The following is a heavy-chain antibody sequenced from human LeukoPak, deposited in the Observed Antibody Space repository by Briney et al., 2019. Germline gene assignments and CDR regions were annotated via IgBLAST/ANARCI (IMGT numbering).Heavy chain of an antibody. D-gene: IGHD2-2*01. V-gene: IGHV3-33*01. CDR3: ARDPRWLTPDCTSTSCYENYFDP. CDR2: IWYDGSNK. J-gene: IGHJ5*02. CDR1: GFTFSSYG. Sequence: GGSLRLSCAASGFTFSSYGMHWVRQAPGKGLEWVAVIWYDGSNKYYADSVKGRFTISRDNSKNTLYLQMNSLRAEDTAVYYCARDPRWLTPDCTSTSCYENYFDPWGQGTLVTVSS.